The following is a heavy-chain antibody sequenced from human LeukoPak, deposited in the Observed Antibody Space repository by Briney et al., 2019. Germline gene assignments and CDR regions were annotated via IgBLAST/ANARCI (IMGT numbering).Heavy chain of an antibody. V-gene: IGHV3-21*01. CDR3: ARDRVVVVAATLYYYYGMDV. CDR1: GFTFSSYA. CDR2: ISSSSYI. Sequence: GGSLRLSCAASGFTFSSYAMSWVRQAPGKGLEWVSSISSSSYIYYADSVKGRFSISRDNAKNSLYLQMNSLRAEDTAVYYCARDRVVVVAATLYYYYGMDVWGQGTTVTVSS. D-gene: IGHD2-15*01. J-gene: IGHJ6*02.